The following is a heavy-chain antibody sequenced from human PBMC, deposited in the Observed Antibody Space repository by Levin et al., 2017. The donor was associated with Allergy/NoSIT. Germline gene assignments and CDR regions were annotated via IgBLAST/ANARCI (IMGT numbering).Heavy chain of an antibody. Sequence: GGSLRLSCAASGFTFDDYTMHWVRQGPGKGLEWVSGITWNSGSVAYADSVKGRFTISRDNAKSTLYLEMNGLRVEDTALYYCTKGPYYEILTGYYKPFAPWGQGTQVTVSS. CDR3: TKGPYYEILTGYYKPFAP. CDR1: GFTFDDYT. V-gene: IGHV3-9*01. CDR2: ITWNSGSV. J-gene: IGHJ5*02. D-gene: IGHD3-9*01.